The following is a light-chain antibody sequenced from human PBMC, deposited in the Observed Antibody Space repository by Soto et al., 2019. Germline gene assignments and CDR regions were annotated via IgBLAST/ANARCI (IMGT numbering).Light chain of an antibody. CDR1: SSDVGGYNY. J-gene: IGLJ1*01. CDR3: NSYTSSSTYV. CDR2: DVS. Sequence: QAVLTQPASGSGSPGQSITISCTGTSSDVGGYNYVSWYQQHPGKAPKLMIYDVSNRPSGVSNRFSGSKSGNTASLTISGLQAEYEADYYCNSYTSSSTYVFGTGTKVTVL. V-gene: IGLV2-14*01.